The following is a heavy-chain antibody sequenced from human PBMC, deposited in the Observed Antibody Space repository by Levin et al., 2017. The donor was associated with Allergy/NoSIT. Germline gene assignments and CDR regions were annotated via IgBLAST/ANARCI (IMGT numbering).Heavy chain of an antibody. CDR1: GGTFSSSSFY. J-gene: IGHJ4*02. CDR2: IYYSGNT. V-gene: IGHV4-39*02. CDR3: ARLYSGYDQ. Sequence: SETLSLTCSVSGGTFSSSSFYWGWIRQPPGKGLEWIGTIYYSGNTFYNPSLKSRVTISVDTSKNHFSLKLNSVTAADTAVYYCARLYSGYDQWGQGTLVTVSS. D-gene: IGHD5-12*01.